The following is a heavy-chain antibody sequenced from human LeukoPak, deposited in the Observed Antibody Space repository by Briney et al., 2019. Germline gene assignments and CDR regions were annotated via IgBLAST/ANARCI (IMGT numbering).Heavy chain of an antibody. J-gene: IGHJ3*02. CDR1: GYSFPSYW. D-gene: IGHD6-19*01. V-gene: IGHV5-10-1*01. Sequence: GESLKISCKGSGYSFPSYWISWVRQMPGKGLEWMGRIDPSDSYTNYSPSFQGHVTISADKSISTAYLQWSSLKASDTAMYYCATNVGIAVADPDAFDIWGQGTMVTVSS. CDR2: IDPSDSYT. CDR3: ATNVGIAVADPDAFDI.